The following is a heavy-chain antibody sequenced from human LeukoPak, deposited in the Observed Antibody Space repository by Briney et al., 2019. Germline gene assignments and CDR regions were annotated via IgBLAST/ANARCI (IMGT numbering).Heavy chain of an antibody. CDR3: ARVQLIVVVPAAMHRWFDP. Sequence: SGTLSLTCAVSGGSISSSNWWSWVRQPPGKGLEGIGEIYHSGSTNYNPSPKSRVTISVDKSKNQFSLKLSSVTAADTAVYYCARVQLIVVVPAAMHRWFDPWGQGTLVTVSS. D-gene: IGHD2-2*01. J-gene: IGHJ5*02. CDR2: IYHSGST. CDR1: GGSISSSNW. V-gene: IGHV4-4*02.